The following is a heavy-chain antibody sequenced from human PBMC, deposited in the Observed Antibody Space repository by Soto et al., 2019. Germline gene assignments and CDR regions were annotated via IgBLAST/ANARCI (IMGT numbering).Heavy chain of an antibody. CDR2: IIPILGIA. CDR1: GGTFSSYT. D-gene: IGHD4-17*01. V-gene: IGHV1-69*04. Sequence: ASVKVSCKASGGTFSSYTISWVRQAPGQGLEWIGRIIPILGIANYAQKFQGRVTITADKSTSTAYMELSSLRSEDTAVYYCAREDGDYVESSYYFDYWGQGTLVTVSS. J-gene: IGHJ4*02. CDR3: AREDGDYVESSYYFDY.